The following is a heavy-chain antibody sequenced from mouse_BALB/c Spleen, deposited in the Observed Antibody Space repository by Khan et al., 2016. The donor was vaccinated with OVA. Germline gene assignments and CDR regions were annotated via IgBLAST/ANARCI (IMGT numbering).Heavy chain of an antibody. CDR1: GYTFTSYT. CDR3: ARDWACYRNDDWFAY. V-gene: IGHV1-4*01. D-gene: IGHD2-14*01. J-gene: IGHJ3*01. Sequence: QVQLQQSGAELARPGASVKMSCKASGYTFTSYTIHWIKQRPGQGLEWIGFINPSSAYTNYNQKFKDKATLTADKSSTTAYMQLSSLTSDDSAVYYCARDWACYRNDDWFAYWGQGTLVTVSA. CDR2: INPSSAYT.